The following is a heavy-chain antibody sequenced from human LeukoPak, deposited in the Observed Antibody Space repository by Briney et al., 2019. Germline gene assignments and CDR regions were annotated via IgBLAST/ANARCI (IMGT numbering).Heavy chain of an antibody. CDR2: ISAYNGNT. Sequence: ASVKVSCKASGYTFTSYGISWVRQAPGQGLEWMGWISAYNGNTNYAQKLQGRVTMTTDTSTSTAYMEPRSLRSDDTAVYYCARDGDYDFWSGYYYYYYYGMDVWGQGTTVTVSS. CDR3: ARDGDYDFWSGYYYYYYYGMDV. CDR1: GYTFTSYG. V-gene: IGHV1-18*01. J-gene: IGHJ6*02. D-gene: IGHD3-3*01.